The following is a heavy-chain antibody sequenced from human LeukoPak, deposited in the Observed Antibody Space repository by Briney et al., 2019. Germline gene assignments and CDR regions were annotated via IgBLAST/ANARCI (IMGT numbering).Heavy chain of an antibody. J-gene: IGHJ4*02. D-gene: IGHD1-1*01. CDR2: IHPGTGDP. Sequence: ASVKVSCKVSGHKFTDYYLHWVRQAPGQGLEWMGWIHPGTGDPNYAQKFQGRVTVTRDTSISTVYMELIRLRSDDTAVYYCASYAAGYNWLKVWGQGTLVTVS. V-gene: IGHV1-2*02. CDR3: ASYAAGYNWLKV. CDR1: GHKFTDYY.